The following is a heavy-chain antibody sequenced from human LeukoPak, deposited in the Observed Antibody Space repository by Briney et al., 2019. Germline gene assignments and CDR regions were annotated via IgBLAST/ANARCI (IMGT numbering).Heavy chain of an antibody. Sequence: SEALSLTCTVSGVSISSSNSYWGWIRQPPGKGLEWIGSIYYSGNTYYNASLKSQVSISIDTSKNQFSLKLTSVTAADTAVYYCARQTGSGLFILPGGQGTLVTVSS. D-gene: IGHD3/OR15-3a*01. J-gene: IGHJ4*02. CDR3: ARQTGSGLFILP. V-gene: IGHV4-39*01. CDR2: IYYSGNT. CDR1: GVSISSSNSY.